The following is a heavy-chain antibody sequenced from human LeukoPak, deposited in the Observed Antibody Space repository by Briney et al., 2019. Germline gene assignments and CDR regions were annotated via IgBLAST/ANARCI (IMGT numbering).Heavy chain of an antibody. D-gene: IGHD3-16*02. Sequence: PGGSLRLSCAASGFTFSSYGMHWVRQAPGKGLEWVAVISYDGSNKYYADSVKGRFTISRDNSKNTLYLQMNSLRAEDTAVYYCAKESRDDYVWGSHRALDPWGQGTLVTVSS. CDR2: ISYDGSNK. J-gene: IGHJ5*02. CDR1: GFTFSSYG. V-gene: IGHV3-30*18. CDR3: AKESRDDYVWGSHRALDP.